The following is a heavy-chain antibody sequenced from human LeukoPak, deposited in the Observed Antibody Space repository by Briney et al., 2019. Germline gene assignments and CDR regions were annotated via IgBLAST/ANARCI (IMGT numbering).Heavy chain of an antibody. V-gene: IGHV3-21*01. J-gene: IGHJ4*02. CDR1: GFTFSSYS. CDR3: ARESMVRGITDY. CDR2: ISSSSSYI. Sequence: PGGSLRLSCAASGFTFSSYSMNWVRQAPGKGLEWVSSISSSSSYIYYADSVKGRFTISRDNAKNSLYLQMNSLRAEDTAVYYCARESMVRGITDYWGQGTLVTVSS. D-gene: IGHD3-10*01.